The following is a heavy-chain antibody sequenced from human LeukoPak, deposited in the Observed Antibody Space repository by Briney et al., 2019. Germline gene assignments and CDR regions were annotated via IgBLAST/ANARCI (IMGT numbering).Heavy chain of an antibody. CDR2: IYTSGST. J-gene: IGHJ4*02. CDR3: AREAPLAGFDY. CDR1: GASITTYY. D-gene: IGHD3-16*01. V-gene: IGHV4-4*07. Sequence: PSETLSLTCTVSGASITTYYWTWIRQPAGKRLEWIGRIYTSGSTDYDPSLKSRVSMSLDTSKNRFSLNLSSVTAADTAVYYCAREAPLAGFDYWGQGTLVPVSS.